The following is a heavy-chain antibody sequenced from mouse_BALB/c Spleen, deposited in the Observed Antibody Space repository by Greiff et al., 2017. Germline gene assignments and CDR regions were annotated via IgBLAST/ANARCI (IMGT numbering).Heavy chain of an antibody. CDR2: INPYNGDT. V-gene: IGHV1-37*01. J-gene: IGHJ4*01. D-gene: IGHD1-1*01. Sequence: EVKLMESGPELVKPGASVKISCKASGYSFTGYFMNWVKQSHGKSLEWIGRINPYNGDTFYNQKFKGKATLTVDKSSSTAHMELLSLTSEDSAVYYCGRGYYGSSYGYYAMDYWGQGTSVTVSS. CDR3: GRGYYGSSYGYYAMDY. CDR1: GYSFTGYF.